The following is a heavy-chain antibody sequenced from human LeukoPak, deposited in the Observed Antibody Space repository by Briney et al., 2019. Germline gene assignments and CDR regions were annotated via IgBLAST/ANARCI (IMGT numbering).Heavy chain of an antibody. CDR3: ARDSPNKLRFLWFDP. Sequence: ASVKVSCKASGCTFTSYGISWVRQAPGQGLEWMGWISAYNGNTNYAQKLQGRVTMTTDTSTSTAYMELRSLRSDDTAVYYCARDSPNKLRFLWFDPWGQGTLVTVSS. CDR2: ISAYNGNT. D-gene: IGHD3-3*01. CDR1: GCTFTSYG. V-gene: IGHV1-18*01. J-gene: IGHJ5*02.